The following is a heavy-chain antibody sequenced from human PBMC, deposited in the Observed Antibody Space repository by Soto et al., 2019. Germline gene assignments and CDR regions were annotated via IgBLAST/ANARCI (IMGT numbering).Heavy chain of an antibody. D-gene: IGHD2-2*01. V-gene: IGHV3-23*01. J-gene: IGHJ6*02. CDR3: AKDGPGAPAASDYYYYYGMDV. CDR1: GFTFSSYA. CDR2: ISGSGGST. Sequence: VGSLRLSCAASGFTFSSYAMSWVRQAPGKGLEWVSAISGSGGSTYYADSVKGRFTISRDNSKNTLYLQMNSLRAEDTAVYYCAKDGPGAPAASDYYYYYGMDVWGQGTTVTVSS.